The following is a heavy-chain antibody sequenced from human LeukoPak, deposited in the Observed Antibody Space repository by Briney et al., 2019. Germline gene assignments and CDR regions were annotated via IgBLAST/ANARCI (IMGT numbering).Heavy chain of an antibody. CDR3: ATDYSSSWGNWFDP. Sequence: GGSLRLSCAASGFTFSSYAMHWVRQAPGKGLEWVSSISSSSSYIYYADSVKGRFTISRDNAKNSLYLQMNSLRAEDTAVYYCATDYSSSWGNWFDPWGQGTLVTVSS. CDR2: ISSSSSYI. V-gene: IGHV3-21*01. D-gene: IGHD6-13*01. J-gene: IGHJ5*02. CDR1: GFTFSSYA.